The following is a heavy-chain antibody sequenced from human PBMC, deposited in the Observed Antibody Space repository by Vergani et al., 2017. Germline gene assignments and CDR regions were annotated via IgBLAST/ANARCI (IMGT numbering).Heavy chain of an antibody. CDR1: GGSISSSNW. V-gene: IGHV4-4*02. CDR3: ASRARYSGYDGDGGDY. J-gene: IGHJ4*02. D-gene: IGHD5-12*01. Sequence: QVQLQESGPGLVKPSGTLSLTCAVSGGSISSSNWWSWVRQPPGKGLEWIGEIYHSGSTNSNPSLKSRVTISVDKAKNQFSRKLSSVTAADTAVYYCASRARYSGYDGDGGDYWGQGTLVTVSS. CDR2: IYHSGST.